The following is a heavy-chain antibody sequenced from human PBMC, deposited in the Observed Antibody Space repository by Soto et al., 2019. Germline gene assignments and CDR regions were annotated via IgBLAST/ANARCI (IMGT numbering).Heavy chain of an antibody. Sequence: GGSLRLSCTASGFTFSSYWTSWVRQAPGKGLEWVANIKHDGSEKNYVDSVKGRFTISTDNAKNSVFLQMNSLRAEDTAVYYCARQGGRRTYYYYYGMDVWGQGTTVTVSS. V-gene: IGHV3-7*01. CDR3: ARQGGRRTYYYYYGMDV. CDR1: GFTFSSYW. D-gene: IGHD3-16*01. CDR2: IKHDGSEK. J-gene: IGHJ6*02.